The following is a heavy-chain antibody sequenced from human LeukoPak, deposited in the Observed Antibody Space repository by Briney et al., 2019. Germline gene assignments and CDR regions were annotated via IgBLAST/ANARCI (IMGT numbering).Heavy chain of an antibody. V-gene: IGHV3-15*01. D-gene: IGHD2-2*01. CDR1: RFTFSNAW. CDR2: IKSKTDGGTT. Sequence: PGGSLRLSCAASRFTFSNAWMSWVRQTPGKGLEWVGRIKSKTDGGTTDYAAPVKGRFTISRDDSKNTLYLQMNSLKTEDTAVYYCVRLGYCSSSSCPGRYWGQGTLVTVSS. CDR3: VRLGYCSSSSCPGRY. J-gene: IGHJ4*02.